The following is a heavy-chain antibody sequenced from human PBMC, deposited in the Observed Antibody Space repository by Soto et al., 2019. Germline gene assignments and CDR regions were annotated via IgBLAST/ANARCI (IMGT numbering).Heavy chain of an antibody. CDR2: INPSGGST. CDR3: ARVEDYFHRSGPALDI. D-gene: IGHD4-17*01. Sequence: ASVKVSCKASGYTFTSYYMHWVRQAPGQGLEWMGIINPSGGSTSYAQKFQGRVTMTRDTSTSTVYMELSSLRSEDTAVYYCARVEDYFHRSGPALDIRGQGTMVTGSS. J-gene: IGHJ3*02. CDR1: GYTFTSYY. V-gene: IGHV1-46*01.